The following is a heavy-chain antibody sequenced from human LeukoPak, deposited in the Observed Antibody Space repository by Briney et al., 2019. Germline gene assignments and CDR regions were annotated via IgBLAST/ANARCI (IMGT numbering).Heavy chain of an antibody. Sequence: SETLSLTCTVSGGSISSYYWSWIRQPAGKGLEWIGRIYTSGSTNYNPSLKSRGTMSVDTSKNQFSLKLSSVTAADTAVYYCARDPIYCSSTSCPSSDWGQGTLVTVSS. CDR2: IYTSGST. D-gene: IGHD2-2*01. J-gene: IGHJ4*02. CDR3: ARDPIYCSSTSCPSSD. V-gene: IGHV4-4*07. CDR1: GGSISSYY.